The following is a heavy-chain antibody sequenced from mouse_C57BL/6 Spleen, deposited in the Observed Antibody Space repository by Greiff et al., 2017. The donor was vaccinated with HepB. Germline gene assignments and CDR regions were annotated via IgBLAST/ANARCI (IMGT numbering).Heavy chain of an antibody. D-gene: IGHD1-1*01. CDR3: ARAVVAKGYFDY. CDR2: IYPGDGDT. CDR1: GYAFSSSW. V-gene: IGHV1-82*01. J-gene: IGHJ2*01. Sequence: QVQLKQSGPELVKPGASVKISCKASGYAFSSSWMNWVKQRPGKGLEWIGRIYPGDGDTNYNGKFKGKATLTADKSSSTAYMQLSSLTSEDSAVYFCARAVVAKGYFDYWGQGTTLTVSS.